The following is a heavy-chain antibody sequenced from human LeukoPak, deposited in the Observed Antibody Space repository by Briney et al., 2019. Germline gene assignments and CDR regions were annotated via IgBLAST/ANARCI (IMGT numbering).Heavy chain of an antibody. V-gene: IGHV4-59*01. D-gene: IGHD5-18*01. Sequence: PSETLSLTCTVSGGSINNYYWSWIRQPPGKGLEWIGYIYYSGSTNYNPSLKSRVTISVDTSKNQFSLKLSSVTAADTAVYYCAGGYSYGSTYYYMDVWGKGTTVTISS. CDR3: AGGYSYGSTYYYMDV. J-gene: IGHJ6*03. CDR1: GGSINNYY. CDR2: IYYSGST.